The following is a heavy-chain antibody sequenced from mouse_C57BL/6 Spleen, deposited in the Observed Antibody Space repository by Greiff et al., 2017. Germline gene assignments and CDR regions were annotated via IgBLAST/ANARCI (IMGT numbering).Heavy chain of an antibody. J-gene: IGHJ3*01. Sequence: EVKLQQSGPELVKPGASVKISCKASGYTFTDYYMNWVKQSHGKSLEWIGDINPNNGGTSYNQKFKGKATLTVDKSSSTAYMELRSLTSEDSAVYYCARGVSSPWFAYWGQGTLVTVSA. CDR3: ARGVSSPWFAY. CDR2: INPNNGGT. D-gene: IGHD1-1*01. CDR1: GYTFTDYY. V-gene: IGHV1-26*01.